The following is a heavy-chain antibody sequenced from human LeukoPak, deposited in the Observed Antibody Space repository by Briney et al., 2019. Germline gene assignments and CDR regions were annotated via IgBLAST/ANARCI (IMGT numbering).Heavy chain of an antibody. CDR1: GFTFSSYA. CDR2: ISGSGGST. Sequence: GGSLRLSCAASGFTFSSYAMSWVRQAPGKGLEWVSAISGSGGSTYYADSVKGRFTISRDNSKNTLYLQINSLRAEDTSVYYFAKAFKFGVIIPPTYYYYYMDVWGKGTTVTVSS. J-gene: IGHJ6*03. CDR3: AKAFKFGVIIPPTYYYYYMDV. V-gene: IGHV3-23*01. D-gene: IGHD3-3*01.